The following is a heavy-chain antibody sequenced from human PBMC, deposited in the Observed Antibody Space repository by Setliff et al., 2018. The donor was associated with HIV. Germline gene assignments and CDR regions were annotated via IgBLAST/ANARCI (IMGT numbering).Heavy chain of an antibody. CDR2: IYIRGGT. D-gene: IGHD6-19*01. J-gene: IGHJ5*02. CDR1: GGSITDENSW. Sequence: TLSLTCTVSGGSITDENSWWAWIRQPAGKRPEWLGLIYIRGGTDYNPSLKSRVTISLDTSRNQFSLNLTSVTAADTAVYYCAVDHVTNIAESGYGYTRIDPWGQGIPVTVSS. V-gene: IGHV4-61*02. CDR3: AVDHVTNIAESGYGYTRIDP.